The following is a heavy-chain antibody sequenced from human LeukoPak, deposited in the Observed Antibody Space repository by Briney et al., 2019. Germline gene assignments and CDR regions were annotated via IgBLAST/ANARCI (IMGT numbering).Heavy chain of an antibody. D-gene: IGHD3-10*01. J-gene: IGHJ4*02. CDR3: ATRSPYYYGSGSSYYFDY. CDR1: GGTFSSYA. Sequence: SVKASCKASGGTFSSYAISWVRQAPGQGLEWMGGIIPIFGTANYAQKFQGRVTITTDESTSTAYMELSSLRSEDTAVYYCATRSPYYYGSGSSYYFDYWGQRTLVTVSS. CDR2: IIPIFGTA. V-gene: IGHV1-69*05.